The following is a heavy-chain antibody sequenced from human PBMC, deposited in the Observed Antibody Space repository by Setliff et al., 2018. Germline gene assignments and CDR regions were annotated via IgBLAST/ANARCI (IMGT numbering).Heavy chain of an antibody. CDR2: INPNNGAT. V-gene: IGHV1-2*06. Sequence: ASVKVSCKASGYTFIDFYMHWVRQAPGQGLEWMGRINPNNGATNYAQKFQGRVTMTRDTSISSAFMELSSLRSDDTAVYYCARDQYSGYNYGPDYWGQGTLVTVSS. J-gene: IGHJ4*02. CDR3: ARDQYSGYNYGPDY. D-gene: IGHD5-12*01. CDR1: GYTFIDFY.